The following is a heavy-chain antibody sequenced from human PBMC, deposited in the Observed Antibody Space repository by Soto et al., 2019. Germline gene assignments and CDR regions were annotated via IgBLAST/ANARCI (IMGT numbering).Heavy chain of an antibody. V-gene: IGHV3-30*18. CDR1: GFTFSSYG. J-gene: IGHJ4*02. CDR2: ISYDGSNK. D-gene: IGHD4-17*01. CDR3: AKQRVYGGKGHFEY. Sequence: QVQLVESGGGVVQPGRSLRLSCAASGFTFSSYGMHWVRQAPGKGLEWVAVISYDGSNKYYADSVKGRFTISRDNSKNTLYLQMNSLRAEDTALYYCAKQRVYGGKGHFEYWGQGTLVTVSS.